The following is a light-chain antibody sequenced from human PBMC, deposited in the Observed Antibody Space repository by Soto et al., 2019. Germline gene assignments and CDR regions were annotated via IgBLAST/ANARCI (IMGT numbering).Light chain of an antibody. V-gene: IGKV3-11*01. Sequence: EIVLTQSPATLSLSPGERATLSCRASQSISNFLAWYQQKPGQAPRLLIYDASNRATGIPARFSGSGSGTDFTLTISSLEPEDFAVYYCQQRSNWPPWTFGHGTKVEIK. CDR1: QSISNF. J-gene: IGKJ1*01. CDR3: QQRSNWPPWT. CDR2: DAS.